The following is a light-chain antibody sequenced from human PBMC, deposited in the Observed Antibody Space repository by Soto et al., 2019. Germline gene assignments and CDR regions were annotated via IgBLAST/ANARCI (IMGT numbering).Light chain of an antibody. CDR1: QSVFSS. CDR2: SA. J-gene: IGKJ4*01. CDR3: QQRNSWPLT. V-gene: IGKV3-11*01. Sequence: EIVLTQSPATLSLSPGDRATLSCRASQSVFSSLAWYQQKPGQPPRLLIYSASRATGIPARFSGSGSGTDFTLTTTSLEPEDFATYYCQQRNSWPLTFGGGTKVDIK.